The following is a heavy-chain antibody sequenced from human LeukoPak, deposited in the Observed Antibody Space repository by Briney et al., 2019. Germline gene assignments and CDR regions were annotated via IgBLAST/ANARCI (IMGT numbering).Heavy chain of an antibody. Sequence: KSGGSLRLSCAASGFTFSSYNMNWVRQAPGKGLEWVSSISSTSRSYIYYADSVKGRFTISRDNAKNSLYLQMNGLRAEDTAVYYCAREHSGYDFPGRDYYYMDVWGKGTTVTVSS. J-gene: IGHJ6*03. CDR3: AREHSGYDFPGRDYYYMDV. CDR1: GFTFSSYN. V-gene: IGHV3-21*01. CDR2: ISSTSRSYI. D-gene: IGHD5-12*01.